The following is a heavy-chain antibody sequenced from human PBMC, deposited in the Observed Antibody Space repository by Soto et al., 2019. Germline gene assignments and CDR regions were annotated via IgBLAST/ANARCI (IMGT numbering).Heavy chain of an antibody. J-gene: IGHJ4*02. CDR2: IWYDGSNK. V-gene: IGHV3-33*01. CDR3: ARDESSGYYYRNSGPHDY. Sequence: PGGSLRLSCAASGFTFSSYGMHWVRQAPGKGLEWVAVIWYDGSNKYYADSVKGRFTISRDNSKNTLYLQMNSLRAEDTAVYYCARDESSGYYYRNSGPHDYWGQGNLVTVSS. D-gene: IGHD3-22*01. CDR1: GFTFSSYG.